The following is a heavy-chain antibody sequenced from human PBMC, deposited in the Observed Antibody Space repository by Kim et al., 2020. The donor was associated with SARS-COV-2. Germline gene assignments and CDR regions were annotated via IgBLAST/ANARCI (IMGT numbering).Heavy chain of an antibody. D-gene: IGHD3-22*01. J-gene: IGHJ3*02. CDR1: GGSISSSSYY. CDR2: IYYSGST. CDR3: ARERMDSSGYYHDAFDI. V-gene: IGHV4-39*02. Sequence: SETLSLTCTVSGGSISSSSYYWGWIRQPPGKGLEWIGSIYYSGSTYYNPSLKSRVTISVDTSKNQFSLKLSSVTAADTAVYYCARERMDSSGYYHDAFDIWGQGTMVTVSS.